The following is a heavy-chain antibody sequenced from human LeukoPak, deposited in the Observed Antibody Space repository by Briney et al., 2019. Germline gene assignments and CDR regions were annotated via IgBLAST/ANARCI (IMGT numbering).Heavy chain of an antibody. CDR2: TYSGGTT. CDR1: GFTVSSNY. Sequence: GGSLRLSCVASGFTVSSNYMSWVRQAPGKGLEWVSVTYSGGTTNYADSVKGRFTISRDSSKNTLYLQMSNLRVEDTAVYYCGRSENYYYDRSGPDYWGQGTLVTVSS. J-gene: IGHJ4*02. CDR3: GRSENYYYDRSGPDY. D-gene: IGHD3-22*01. V-gene: IGHV3-53*01.